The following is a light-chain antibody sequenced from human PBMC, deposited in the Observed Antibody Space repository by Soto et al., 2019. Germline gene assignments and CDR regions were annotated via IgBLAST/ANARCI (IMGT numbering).Light chain of an antibody. Sequence: EIVLTQSPATLSLSPGERATLSCRASQSVSTYLGWYQQKPGQAPRLLIFESTTRAAGVPARFSGSGSGTDFTLTISSLEPEDFAVYYCHQRATWPRTFGQGTRVEIK. CDR2: EST. CDR1: QSVSTY. CDR3: HQRATWPRT. V-gene: IGKV3-11*01. J-gene: IGKJ2*01.